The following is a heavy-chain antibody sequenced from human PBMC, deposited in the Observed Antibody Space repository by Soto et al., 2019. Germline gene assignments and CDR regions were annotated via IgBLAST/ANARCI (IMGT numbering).Heavy chain of an antibody. CDR2: ITNSGSTK. D-gene: IGHD6-6*01. V-gene: IGHV3-11*01. CDR3: ARTPAARFDY. J-gene: IGHJ4*02. CDR1: GFPFSDYY. Sequence: GGSLRLSCAASGFPFSDYYMSWIRQAPGKGLEWVSHITNSGSTKYYADSVKGRFTISRDNAKNSLFLQMNSLRAEDTAVYYCARTPAARFDYWGQGTSVTVSS.